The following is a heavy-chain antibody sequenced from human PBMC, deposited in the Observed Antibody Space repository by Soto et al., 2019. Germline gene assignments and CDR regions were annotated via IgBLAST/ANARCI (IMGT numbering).Heavy chain of an antibody. CDR2: INAGNGNT. J-gene: IGHJ6*02. Sequence: ASVKVSCKASGYTFTSYDINWVRQAPGQRLEWMGWINAGNGNTKYSQKFQGRVTITSDTSASTAYMELSSLRSEDTAVYYCARDPETVTYYYYYGMDVWGQGTTVTVSS. D-gene: IGHD4-17*01. CDR1: GYTFTSYD. CDR3: ARDPETVTYYYYYGMDV. V-gene: IGHV1-3*01.